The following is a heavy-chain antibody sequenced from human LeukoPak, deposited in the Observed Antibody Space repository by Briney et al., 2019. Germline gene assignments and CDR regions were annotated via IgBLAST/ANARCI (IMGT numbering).Heavy chain of an antibody. V-gene: IGHV4-59*01. CDR1: GGSISSYY. Sequence: SETLSLTCTVSGGSISSYYWSWIRQPPGKGLEWIGYIYYSGSTNYNPSLKSRVTISVDTSKNRFSLKLSSVTAADTAVYYCARLLPGTTVLALDYWGQGTLVTVSS. CDR3: ARLLPGTTVLALDY. D-gene: IGHD1-7*01. CDR2: IYYSGST. J-gene: IGHJ4*02.